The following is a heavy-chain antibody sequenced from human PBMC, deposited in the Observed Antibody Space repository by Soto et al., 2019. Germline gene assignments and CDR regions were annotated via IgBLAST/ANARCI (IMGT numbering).Heavy chain of an antibody. V-gene: IGHV3-11*05. CDR1: GFTFSDYY. J-gene: IGHJ4*02. D-gene: IGHD1-7*01. CDR2: ITSSSSYT. CDR3: ARVTGTYQFDY. Sequence: GGSLRLSCAASGFTFSDYYMSWIRQAPGKGLEWVSYITSSSSYTNYADSVKGRFTISRDNARNSLYLQMISLRAEDTAVYYCARVTGTYQFDYWGQGTLVTVSS.